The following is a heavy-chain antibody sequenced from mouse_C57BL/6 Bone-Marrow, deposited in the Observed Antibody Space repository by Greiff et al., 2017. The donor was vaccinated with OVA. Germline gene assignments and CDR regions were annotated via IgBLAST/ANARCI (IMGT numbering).Heavy chain of an antibody. CDR1: GFNIKDDY. D-gene: IGHD2-3*01. CDR2: IDPENGDT. CDR3: TTREWLIRGKPWGYAMDY. V-gene: IGHV14-4*01. Sequence: EVKLQESGAELVRPGASVKLSCTASGFNIKDDYMHWVKQRPEKGLEWIGWIDPENGDTEYASKFQGKATITADTSSNTDYLQLSSLTSEDTAVYYCTTREWLIRGKPWGYAMDYWGQGTSVTVSS. J-gene: IGHJ4*01.